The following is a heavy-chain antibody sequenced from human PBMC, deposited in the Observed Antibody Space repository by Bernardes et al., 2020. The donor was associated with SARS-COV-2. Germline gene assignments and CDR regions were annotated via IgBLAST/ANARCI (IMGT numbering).Heavy chain of an antibody. J-gene: IGHJ4*02. V-gene: IGHV7-4-1*02. D-gene: IGHD3-22*01. CDR1: GYTFTSYA. CDR2: INTNTGNP. CDR3: ARWSPSYYYDSSGPFDY. Sequence: ASVKVSCKASGYTFTSYAMNWVRQAPGQGLEWMGWINTNTGNPTYAQGFTGRFVFSLDTSVSTAYLQISSLKAEDTAVYYCARWSPSYYYDSSGPFDYWGQGTLVTVSS.